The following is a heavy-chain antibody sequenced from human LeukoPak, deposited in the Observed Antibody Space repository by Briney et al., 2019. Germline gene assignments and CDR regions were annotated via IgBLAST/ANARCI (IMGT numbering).Heavy chain of an antibody. D-gene: IGHD2-2*01. Sequence: ASVKVSCKASGFTFTTYGISWVRQAPGQGLEWMGWISAYNSNTNYAQKLQGRVTMTTDTSTSTAYMELRSLRSDDTAVYYCARDAQHYCSSTSCYGPRSGADYYYYYMDVWDKGTTVTVSS. CDR1: GFTFTTYG. J-gene: IGHJ6*03. V-gene: IGHV1-18*01. CDR2: ISAYNSNT. CDR3: ARDAQHYCSSTSCYGPRSGADYYYYYMDV.